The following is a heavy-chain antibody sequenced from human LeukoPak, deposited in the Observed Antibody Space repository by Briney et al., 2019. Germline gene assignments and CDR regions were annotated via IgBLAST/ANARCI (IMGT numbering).Heavy chain of an antibody. Sequence: GASVKVSFKASGYTFTSYGISCGRQAPGQGLEWMGWISAYNGNTNYAQKLQGRVTMTTDTSTSTAYMELRSLRSDDTAVYYCARDGMTTVVNAGYYFDYWGQGTLVTVSS. CDR3: ARDGMTTVVNAGYYFDY. CDR2: ISAYNGNT. CDR1: GYTFTSYG. D-gene: IGHD4-23*01. J-gene: IGHJ4*02. V-gene: IGHV1-18*01.